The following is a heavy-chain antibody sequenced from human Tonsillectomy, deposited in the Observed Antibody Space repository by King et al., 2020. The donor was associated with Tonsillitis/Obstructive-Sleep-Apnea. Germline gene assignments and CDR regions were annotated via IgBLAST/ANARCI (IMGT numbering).Heavy chain of an antibody. V-gene: IGHV5-10-1*01. Sequence: QLVQSGAEVKKPGESLRLSCKGSGYTFISYWITWVRQMPGKGLEWMGKIDPSDSYTSYSPSFQGHVTISADKSISTAYLQWSSLKASDTAMYYCAIRYSSSWSNWGQGTLVTVSS. CDR1: GYTFISYW. D-gene: IGHD6-13*01. J-gene: IGHJ4*02. CDR2: IDPSDSYT. CDR3: AIRYSSSWSN.